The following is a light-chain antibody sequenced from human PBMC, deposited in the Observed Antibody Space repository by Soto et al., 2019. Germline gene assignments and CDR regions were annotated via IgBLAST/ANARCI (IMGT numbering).Light chain of an antibody. V-gene: IGKV3-11*01. CDR3: QQRSNWPLT. CDR1: QSVSDY. J-gene: IGKJ4*01. CDR2: DAT. Sequence: EIVLIQSPATLSLSPGEGATLSCRASQSVSDYLAWYQQKSGQAPWLLIYDATKRATGIPARFSGSGSGTDFTLTISSLQPEDFAVYYCQQRSNWPLTFGGGTKVEIK.